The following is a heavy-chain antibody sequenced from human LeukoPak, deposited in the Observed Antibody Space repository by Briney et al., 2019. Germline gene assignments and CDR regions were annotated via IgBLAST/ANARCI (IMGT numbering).Heavy chain of an antibody. CDR1: GFTFSSYW. Sequence: GGSLRLSCAASGFTFSSYWMHWVRQAPGKGLVWVSGINSDGSSTTYADSVKGRFTISRDNAKNTLYLQMNSLRADDTAVYYCARSTIQLNWFDPWGQGTLVTVSS. D-gene: IGHD5-18*01. CDR3: ARSTIQLNWFDP. V-gene: IGHV3-74*01. J-gene: IGHJ5*02. CDR2: INSDGSST.